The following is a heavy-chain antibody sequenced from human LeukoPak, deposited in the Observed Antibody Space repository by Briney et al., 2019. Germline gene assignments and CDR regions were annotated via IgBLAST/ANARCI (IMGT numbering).Heavy chain of an antibody. V-gene: IGHV3-23*01. CDR3: AKVTAVQYYYYYYYIDI. J-gene: IGHJ6*03. Sequence: GGTLRLSCAASGFTFNTYDMTWVRQAPWKGLEWVSGISGSGISTYYADSVKGRFTISRDNSKNTLYLQMNSLRAEDTAVYYCAKVTAVQYYYYYYYIDIWGKGTTVTISS. CDR1: GFTFNTYD. D-gene: IGHD3-10*02. CDR2: ISGSGIST.